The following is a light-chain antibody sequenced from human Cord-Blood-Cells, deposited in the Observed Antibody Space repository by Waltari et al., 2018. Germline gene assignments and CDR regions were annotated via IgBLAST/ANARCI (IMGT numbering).Light chain of an antibody. CDR2: EVS. V-gene: IGLV2-14*01. CDR3: SSYTSSSPYV. J-gene: IGLJ1*01. Sequence: QSALTQPASVSGSPGPSITIPCTGTSSDVGGYNYLSWYQQHPGKAPKLMIYEVSNRPSGVSNRFSGSKSGNTASLTISGLQAEDEADYYCSSYTSSSPYVFGTGTKVTVL. CDR1: SSDVGGYNY.